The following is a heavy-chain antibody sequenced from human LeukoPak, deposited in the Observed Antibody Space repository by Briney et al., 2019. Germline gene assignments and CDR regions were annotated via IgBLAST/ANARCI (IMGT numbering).Heavy chain of an antibody. CDR2: ISYSGNV. J-gene: IGHJ3*02. V-gene: IGHV4-59*02. Sequence: SETLSLTCSVSGGSVNLYYWTWIRQSPGKGLEWIGYISYSGNVYYNPSLKSRVTITLDTSKKQVSLRLSSVTAADTAVYFCARDFARNSGDYGNDGFDIWGKGTMVTVS. CDR1: GGSVNLYY. CDR3: ARDFARNSGDYGNDGFDI. D-gene: IGHD4-17*01.